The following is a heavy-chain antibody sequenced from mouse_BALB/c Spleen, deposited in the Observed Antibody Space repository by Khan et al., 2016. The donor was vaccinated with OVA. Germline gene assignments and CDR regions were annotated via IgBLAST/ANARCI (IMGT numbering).Heavy chain of an antibody. J-gene: IGHJ3*01. CDR3: ANHGSSSAWLTY. D-gene: IGHD1-1*01. CDR1: GYTFTSYW. Sequence: QVQLQQSGAELAKPGASVKMSCKASGYTFTSYWMHWVKQRPGQGLEWIGYINPSTGYTAYNQRFKDKATLTADKSSSTAYMKLSSLTSEESAVYYCANHGSSSAWLTYWGQGTLVTVSA. CDR2: INPSTGYT. V-gene: IGHV1-7*01.